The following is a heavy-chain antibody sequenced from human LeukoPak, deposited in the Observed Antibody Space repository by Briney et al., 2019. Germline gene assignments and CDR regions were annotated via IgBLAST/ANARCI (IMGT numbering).Heavy chain of an antibody. V-gene: IGHV1-18*04. CDR2: ICAYNGDT. Sequence: ASVKVSCRASGYTFNSHGISWVRQAPGQGLEGMGWICAYNGDTNYAQKLQGRVTMTTDTSTSTAYMELRSLRSDDTAVYYCARDALRYYYYGMDVWGQGTTVTVSS. CDR1: GYTFNSHG. D-gene: IGHD3-9*01. J-gene: IGHJ6*02. CDR3: ARDALRYYYYGMDV.